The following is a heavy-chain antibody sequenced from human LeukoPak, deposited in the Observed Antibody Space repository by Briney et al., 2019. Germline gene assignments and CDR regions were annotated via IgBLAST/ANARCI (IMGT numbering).Heavy chain of an antibody. CDR1: GFSFGNYW. V-gene: IGHV3-7*01. J-gene: IGHJ4*02. CDR2: INEDGSEK. D-gene: IGHD1-14*01. CDR3: ARGGVRRGYYDY. Sequence: GESLRLSCAASGFSFGNYWMKWVRQDPVKGLEWVANINEDGSEKYYVDSVRGRFTISRDNAKNSLYLQMNSLRTEDTAVYYCARGGVRRGYYDYWGQGTLVTVSS.